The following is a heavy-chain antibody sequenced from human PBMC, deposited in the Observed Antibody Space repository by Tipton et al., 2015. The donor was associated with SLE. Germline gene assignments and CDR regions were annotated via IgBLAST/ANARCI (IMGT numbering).Heavy chain of an antibody. J-gene: IGHJ4*02. CDR1: GFTFSDYW. CDR3: VRKVGTD. D-gene: IGHD2-21*02. Sequence: SLRLSCVASGFTFSDYWMSWVRQAPGKGVEWEDNIKEDGRIKYYVDSVKGRFTISRDNAKNSVYLQMNSLRADEPAVYYCVRKVGTDWGQGTLVTVSS. CDR2: IKEDGRIK. V-gene: IGHV3-7*01.